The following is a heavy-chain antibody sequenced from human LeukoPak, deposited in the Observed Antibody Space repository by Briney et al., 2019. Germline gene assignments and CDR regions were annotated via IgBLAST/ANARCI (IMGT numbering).Heavy chain of an antibody. Sequence: GGSLRLSCAASGFTFSSYSMNWVRQAPGKGLEWVSYISSSSSTIYYADSVKGRFTISRDNAKNSLYLQMNSLRAEDTAVYYCARMGIVVVPAAPNYYYYYYMDVWGEGTTVTVSS. J-gene: IGHJ6*03. D-gene: IGHD2-2*03. CDR2: ISSSSSTI. V-gene: IGHV3-48*04. CDR1: GFTFSSYS. CDR3: ARMGIVVVPAAPNYYYYYYMDV.